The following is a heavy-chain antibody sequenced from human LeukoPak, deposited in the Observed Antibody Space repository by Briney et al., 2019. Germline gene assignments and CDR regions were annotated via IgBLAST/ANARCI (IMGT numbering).Heavy chain of an antibody. D-gene: IGHD3-3*01. CDR3: ARYAIFGVVTPLFDP. Sequence: SETLSLTCAVYGGSFSGYYWSWIRQPPGKGLGWIGEINHSGSTNYNPSLKSRVTISVDTSKNQFSLKLSSVTAADTAVYYCARYAIFGVVTPLFDPWGQGSLVTVSS. V-gene: IGHV4-34*01. CDR2: INHSGST. CDR1: GGSFSGYY. J-gene: IGHJ5*02.